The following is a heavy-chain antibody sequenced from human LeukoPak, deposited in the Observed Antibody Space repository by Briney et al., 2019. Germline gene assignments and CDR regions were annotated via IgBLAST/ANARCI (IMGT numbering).Heavy chain of an antibody. V-gene: IGHV1-2*02. CDR3: ARDPLIAVAGTKLYYGMDV. CDR1: GYSFTSNA. CDR2: INPNSGGT. Sequence: ASVKVSCKASGYSFTSNAITWVRQAPGQGLEWMGWINPNSGGTNYAQKFQGRVTMTRDRSISTAYMELSRLRSDDTAVYYCARDPLIAVAGTKLYYGMDVWGQGTTVTVSS. D-gene: IGHD6-19*01. J-gene: IGHJ6*02.